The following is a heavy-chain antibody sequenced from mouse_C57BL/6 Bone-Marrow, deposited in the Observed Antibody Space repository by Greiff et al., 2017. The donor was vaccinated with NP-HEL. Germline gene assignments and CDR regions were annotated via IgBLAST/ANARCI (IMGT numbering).Heavy chain of an antibody. D-gene: IGHD2-3*01. J-gene: IGHJ2*01. V-gene: IGHV1-50*01. Sequence: QVQLQQSGAELVKPGASVKLSCKASGYTFTSYWMQWVKQRPGQGLEWIGEIDPSDSYTNYNQKFKGKATLTVDTSSSTAYMQLSSLTSEDSAVYYCSRSPMKKNYWGQGTTLTVSS. CDR2: IDPSDSYT. CDR1: GYTFTSYW. CDR3: SRSPMKKNY.